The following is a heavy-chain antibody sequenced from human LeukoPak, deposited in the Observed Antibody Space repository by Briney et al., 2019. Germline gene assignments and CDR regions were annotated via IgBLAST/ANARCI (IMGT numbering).Heavy chain of an antibody. CDR3: ARDWPSEWQQLPDYDAVDI. J-gene: IGHJ3*02. V-gene: IGHV3-23*01. CDR2: ISSSGGST. Sequence: AGGSLRLSCAASGLTFSNFAMSWVRQAPRKGLEWVSGISSSGGSTYFADSVKGRFTISRDNSKNTLYLQMNSLRAEDTAVYYCARDWPSEWQQLPDYDAVDIWGQGTMVTVSS. CDR1: GLTFSNFA. D-gene: IGHD6-13*01.